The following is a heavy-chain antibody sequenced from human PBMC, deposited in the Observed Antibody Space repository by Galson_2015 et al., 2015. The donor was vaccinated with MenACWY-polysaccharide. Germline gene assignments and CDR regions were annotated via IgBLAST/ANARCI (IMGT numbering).Heavy chain of an antibody. Sequence: SLRLSCAASGFSFSSYPMSWVRQAPGKGLEWVSFISKSGDRTNYADSVKGRFTISRDNSKNTLYLQMNSLRAEDTAVYYCAKMYGALPVGLNLWGQGTLATVSS. J-gene: IGHJ4*02. V-gene: IGHV3-23*01. CDR3: AKMYGALPVGLNL. CDR1: GFSFSSYP. D-gene: IGHD4-17*01. CDR2: ISKSGDRT.